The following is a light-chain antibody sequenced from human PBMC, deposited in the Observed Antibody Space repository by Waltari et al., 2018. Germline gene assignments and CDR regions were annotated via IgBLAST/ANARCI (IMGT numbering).Light chain of an antibody. Sequence: DIVMTQSPLSLPVTPGEPASISCRSSQSLLHSNGFNYLDWYLQKPGQSPRLLIYLGSNRATGVPDRFSGSGSGTEFTLKISRVEAEDVGVYYCMQALQTPLTFGGGTKVEIK. CDR3: MQALQTPLT. CDR1: QSLLHSNGFNY. V-gene: IGKV2-28*01. J-gene: IGKJ4*01. CDR2: LGS.